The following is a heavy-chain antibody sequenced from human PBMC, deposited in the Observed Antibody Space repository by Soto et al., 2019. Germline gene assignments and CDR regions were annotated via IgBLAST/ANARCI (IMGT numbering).Heavy chain of an antibody. CDR3: ARHVHPTVTTPFDY. Sequence: ASVKVSCKASGGTFSSYAISWVRQAPGQGLEWMGGIIPIFGTANYAQKFQGRVTITADESTSTAYMELSSLRSEDTAVYYCARHVHPTVTTPFDYWGQGTLVTVSS. D-gene: IGHD4-17*01. CDR2: IIPIFGTA. J-gene: IGHJ4*02. CDR1: GGTFSSYA. V-gene: IGHV1-69*13.